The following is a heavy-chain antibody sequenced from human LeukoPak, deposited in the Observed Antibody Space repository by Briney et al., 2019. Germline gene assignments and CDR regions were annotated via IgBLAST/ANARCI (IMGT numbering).Heavy chain of an antibody. CDR1: SGSISSGGFY. CDR2: IYNSGST. V-gene: IGHV4-31*03. Sequence: SETLSLTCTVSSGSISSGGFYWTWIRQYPGGGLEWIGNIYNSGSTYYNPSLKSRIALSIDTSNNQFSLRLSSATAADTAIYFCARILVRGTQVLAFDIWGLGTMVTVSS. J-gene: IGHJ3*02. CDR3: ARILVRGTQVLAFDI. D-gene: IGHD3-10*01.